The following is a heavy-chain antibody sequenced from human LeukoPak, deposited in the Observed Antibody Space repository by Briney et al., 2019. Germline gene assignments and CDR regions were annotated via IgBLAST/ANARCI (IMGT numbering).Heavy chain of an antibody. CDR2: IYYSGNT. CDR3: ARRAAGTDEATFDY. V-gene: IGHV4-59*01. D-gene: IGHD6-19*01. CDR1: GGSISSYY. Sequence: PSETLSLTCTVSGGSISSYYWSWIRQPPGKGLEWIGYIYYSGNTNYNPSLKSRVTISVDTSKNQFSLKKNSVTAADTAVYYCARRAAGTDEATFDYWGQGTLVTVSS. J-gene: IGHJ4*02.